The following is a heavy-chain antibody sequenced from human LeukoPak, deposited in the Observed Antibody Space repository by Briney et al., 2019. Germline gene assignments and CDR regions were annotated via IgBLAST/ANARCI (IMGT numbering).Heavy chain of an antibody. Sequence: ASVKVSCKASGGTFSRYGINWVRQAPGQGLEWMGGIIPIFGTANYAQKLQGRVTITADESTNTAYMELNSLRSQDTAIYYCARGLVVVTATMVFDIWGQGTVVTVSS. CDR2: IIPIFGTA. V-gene: IGHV1-69*13. CDR1: GGTFSRYG. J-gene: IGHJ3*02. D-gene: IGHD2-15*01. CDR3: ARGLVVVTATMVFDI.